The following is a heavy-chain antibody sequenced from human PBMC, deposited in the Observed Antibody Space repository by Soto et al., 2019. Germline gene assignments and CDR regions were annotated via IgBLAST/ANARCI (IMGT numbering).Heavy chain of an antibody. Sequence: QVQLVESGGGVVQPGRSLRLSCAASGFTFSSYGMHWVRQAPGKGLEWVAVISYDGSNKYYADSVKARFTISRDNSKNTVYLQMNSLRAEDTAVYYCAKGDCSGGSCYFDYWGQGTLVTVSS. CDR1: GFTFSSYG. CDR2: ISYDGSNK. J-gene: IGHJ4*02. CDR3: AKGDCSGGSCYFDY. V-gene: IGHV3-30*18. D-gene: IGHD2-15*01.